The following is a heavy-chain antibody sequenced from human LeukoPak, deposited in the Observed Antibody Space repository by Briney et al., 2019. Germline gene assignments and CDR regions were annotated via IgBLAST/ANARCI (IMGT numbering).Heavy chain of an antibody. CDR1: GGSFSGYY. D-gene: IGHD2-15*01. J-gene: IGHJ6*04. CDR3: ARGWGYCSGGSCYRNGMDV. Sequence: PSETLSLTCAVYGGSFSGYYWSWIRRPPGKGLEWIGEINHSGSTNYNPSLKSRVTISVDTSKNQFSLKLSSVTAADTAVYYCARGWGYCSGGSCYRNGMDVWGKGTTVTVSS. CDR2: INHSGST. V-gene: IGHV4-34*01.